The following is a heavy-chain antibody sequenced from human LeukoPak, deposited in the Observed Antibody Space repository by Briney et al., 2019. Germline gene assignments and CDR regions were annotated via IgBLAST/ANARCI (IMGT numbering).Heavy chain of an antibody. CDR3: ARGQWGLNDY. CDR2: ISYDGSNK. CDR1: GFTFSSYA. D-gene: IGHD1-26*01. Sequence: GGSLRLSCAASGFTFSSYAMHWVRQAPGKGLEWVAVISYDGSNKYYADSVKGRFTISRDNSKNTLYLQMNSLRAGDTAVYYCARGQWGLNDYWGQGTLVTVSS. J-gene: IGHJ4*02. V-gene: IGHV3-30-3*01.